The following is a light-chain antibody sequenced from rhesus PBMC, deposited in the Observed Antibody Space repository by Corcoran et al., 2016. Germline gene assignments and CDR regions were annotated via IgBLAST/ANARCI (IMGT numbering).Light chain of an antibody. J-gene: IGKJ2*01. Sequence: DIQMTQSPSSLSASVGDTVTITCRASQGIIRWLAWYQQKPGKAPKLLIYTASSLQSGVPSRFSGSGSGTEFTLTISSLQSEDFATYYCQKYSRRPYSFGQGTKVEIK. CDR3: QKYSRRPYS. V-gene: IGKV1-22*01. CDR2: TAS. CDR1: QGIIRW.